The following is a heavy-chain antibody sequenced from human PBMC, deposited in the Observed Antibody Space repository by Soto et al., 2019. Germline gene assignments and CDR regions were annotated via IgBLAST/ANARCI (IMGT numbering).Heavy chain of an antibody. CDR3: AKGGSSSARYFDR. V-gene: IGHV3-30*18. J-gene: IGHJ5*02. CDR1: GFTFSSYG. D-gene: IGHD6-6*01. Sequence: PGGSLRLSSAASGFTFSSYGMHWVRQAPGKGLEWVAIISWDGNNKYYADSVKGRFTISRDSSKNTLFLQMNSLRAEDTAVYYCAKGGSSSARYFDRWGQGTLVTVSS. CDR2: ISWDGNNK.